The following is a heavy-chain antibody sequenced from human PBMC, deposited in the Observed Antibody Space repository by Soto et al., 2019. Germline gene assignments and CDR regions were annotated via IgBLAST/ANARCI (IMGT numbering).Heavy chain of an antibody. CDR2: INHSGST. V-gene: IGHV4-34*01. CDR1: GGSFSGYY. Sequence: SQTLSVTCAVYGGSFSGYYWSWIRQPPGKGLEWIGEINHSGSTNYNPSLKSRVTISVDTSKNQFYLKLSSVTAADTAVYYCARVRTGTTRLVSWFDPWGQGTLVTVSS. D-gene: IGHD1-1*01. CDR3: ARVRTGTTRLVSWFDP. J-gene: IGHJ5*02.